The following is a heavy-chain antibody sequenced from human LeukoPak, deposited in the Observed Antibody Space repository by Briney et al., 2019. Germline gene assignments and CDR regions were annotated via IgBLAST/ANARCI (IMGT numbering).Heavy chain of an antibody. CDR3: ARSRWFGELLYAYYYYYMDV. D-gene: IGHD3-10*01. CDR1: GGTFSSYA. J-gene: IGHJ6*03. V-gene: IGHV1-69*06. Sequence: GASVKVSCKASGGTFSSYAISWVRQAPGQGLEWLGGIIPIFGTANYAQKFQGRVTITADKSTSTAYMELRSLRSDDTAVYYCARSRWFGELLYAYYYYYMDVWGKGTAVTISS. CDR2: IIPIFGTA.